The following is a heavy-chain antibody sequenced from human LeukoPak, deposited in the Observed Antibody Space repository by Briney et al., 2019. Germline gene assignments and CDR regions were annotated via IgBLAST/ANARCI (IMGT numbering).Heavy chain of an antibody. J-gene: IGHJ3*02. CDR3: VKDPRTTVVGFDI. CDR1: GFTFSSYA. CDR2: ISSTGGST. Sequence: GGSLRLSCSASGFTFSSYAMHWVRQAPGRGLEYVSAISSTGGSTYYADSVKGRFTISRDNTKKTLYLQMRSLRAEDTSVYYCVKDPRTTVVGFDIWGQGTMVTVSS. V-gene: IGHV3-64D*09. D-gene: IGHD4-11*01.